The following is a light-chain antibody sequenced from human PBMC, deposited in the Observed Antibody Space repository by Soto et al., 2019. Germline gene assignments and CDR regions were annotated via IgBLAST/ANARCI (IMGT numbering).Light chain of an antibody. CDR1: QSVGSSF. CDR3: QQYGISPLT. CDR2: GAS. J-gene: IGKJ4*01. Sequence: EIVLTQSPGTLSLSPGERATLSCRASQSVGSSFLAWYQQKPGQAPRLLIYGASSRATGIPDRFSGSGSGTDFTLTISRLEPEDVAVYYCQQYGISPLTFGGGTKVEIK. V-gene: IGKV3-20*01.